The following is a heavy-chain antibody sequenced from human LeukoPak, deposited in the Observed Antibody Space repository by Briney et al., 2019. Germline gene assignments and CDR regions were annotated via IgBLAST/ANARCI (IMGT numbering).Heavy chain of an antibody. CDR2: INHSGST. CDR1: GESFSGYY. Sequence: SETLSLTCAVYGESFSGYYWSWIRQPPGKGLEWIGEINHSGSTNYNPSLKSRVTISGDTSKNQFSLKLSSVTAADTAVYYCASRVDQDVDTTYSFDYWGQGPWSPSPQ. CDR3: ASRVDQDVDTTYSFDY. J-gene: IGHJ4*02. D-gene: IGHD5-18*01. V-gene: IGHV4-34*01.